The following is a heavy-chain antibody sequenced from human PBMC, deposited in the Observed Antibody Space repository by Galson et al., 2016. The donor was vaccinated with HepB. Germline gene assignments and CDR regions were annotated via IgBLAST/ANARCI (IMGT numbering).Heavy chain of an antibody. CDR1: GFTFSISS. J-gene: IGHJ4*02. V-gene: IGHV3-30*04. D-gene: IGHD1-7*01. CDR3: SRDQLGLGIFDY. CDR2: ILHDGSNK. Sequence: SLRLSCAASGFTFSISSIHWVRQAPGKGLEWVALILHDGSNKYYAGSVKGRFTVSRDNSKNTLYLHMNSLRAEDTAVYFCSRDQLGLGIFDYWGQGTLVTVSS.